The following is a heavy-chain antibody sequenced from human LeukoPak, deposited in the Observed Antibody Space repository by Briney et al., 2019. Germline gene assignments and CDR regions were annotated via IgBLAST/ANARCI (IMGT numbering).Heavy chain of an antibody. V-gene: IGHV4-34*01. Sequence: SETLSLTCAVYGGSFSGYYWSWIRQPPGKGLEWIGEINHSGSTNYNPSLKSRVTISVDTSKNQFSLRLTSVTAADTAVYYCARGGGYNWFDPWGQGTLVTVSS. CDR1: GGSFSGYY. J-gene: IGHJ5*02. CDR2: INHSGST. CDR3: ARGGGYNWFDP.